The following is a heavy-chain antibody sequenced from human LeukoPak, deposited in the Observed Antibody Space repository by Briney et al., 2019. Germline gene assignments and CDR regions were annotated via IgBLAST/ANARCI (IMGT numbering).Heavy chain of an antibody. V-gene: IGHV3-7*04. Sequence: HPGGSLRPSCAASGFTFSSYWMSWVRQAPGKGLEWVANIKQDGSEKYYVDSVKGRFTISRDNAKNSLYLQMNSLRAEDTAVYYCARGGYSSGWYVSLWGQGTLVTVSS. CDR3: ARGGYSSGWYVSL. J-gene: IGHJ4*02. D-gene: IGHD6-19*01. CDR2: IKQDGSEK. CDR1: GFTFSSYW.